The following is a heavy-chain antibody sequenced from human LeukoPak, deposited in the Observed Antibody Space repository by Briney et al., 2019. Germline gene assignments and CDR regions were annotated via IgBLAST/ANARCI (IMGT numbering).Heavy chain of an antibody. CDR2: INPKSGVT. CDR1: GYTFTGHY. D-gene: IGHD3-22*01. Sequence: GASVKVSFKASGYTFTGHYMHWVRQGPGQGPEWMGWINPKSGVTNYAQTFQGRVTMTRDTSISIVYMELSRLTLDDTAVYYCARALRYDDSSGYYAYWGQGTLVTVSS. CDR3: ARALRYDDSSGYYAY. V-gene: IGHV1-2*02. J-gene: IGHJ4*01.